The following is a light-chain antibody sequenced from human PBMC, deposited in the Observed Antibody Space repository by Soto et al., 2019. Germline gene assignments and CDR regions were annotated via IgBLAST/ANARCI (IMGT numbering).Light chain of an antibody. J-gene: IGKJ3*01. V-gene: IGKV3-11*01. CDR3: QQRSNWPV. Sequence: EIVLTRSPATLSLSPGERATLSCRASQSVSSYLAWYQQEPGQAPRLLIYDASNRATGIPARFSGSGSGTDFTLTISSLEPEDFAVYYCQQRSNWPVFGPGTKVDIK. CDR1: QSVSSY. CDR2: DAS.